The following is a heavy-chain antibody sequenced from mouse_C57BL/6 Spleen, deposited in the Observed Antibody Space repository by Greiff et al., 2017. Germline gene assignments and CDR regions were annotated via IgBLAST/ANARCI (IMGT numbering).Heavy chain of an antibody. CDR1: GFTFSSYT. Sequence: DVKLVESGGGLVKPGGSLKLSCAASGFTFSSYTMSWVRQTPEKRLEWVATISGGGGNTYYPDSVKGRFTISRDNAKNTLYMHMSSLRSEDSSLYNCARYESWFAYWGQGTLVTVSA. D-gene: IGHD2-12*01. CDR2: ISGGGGNT. CDR3: ARYESWFAY. V-gene: IGHV5-9*01. J-gene: IGHJ3*01.